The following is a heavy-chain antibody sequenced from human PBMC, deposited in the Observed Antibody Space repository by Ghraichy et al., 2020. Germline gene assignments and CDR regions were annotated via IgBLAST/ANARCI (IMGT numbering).Heavy chain of an antibody. CDR1: GFTFSSYA. J-gene: IGHJ6*02. CDR2: ISGSGGST. V-gene: IGHV3-23*01. D-gene: IGHD6-19*01. Sequence: SCAVSGFTFSSYAMSWVRQAPGKGLEWVSAISGSGGSTYYADSVKGRFTISRDNSKNTLYLQMNSLRAEDTAVYYCAKDRFSSGYYYYYGMDVWGQGTTVTVSS. CDR3: AKDRFSSGYYYYYGMDV.